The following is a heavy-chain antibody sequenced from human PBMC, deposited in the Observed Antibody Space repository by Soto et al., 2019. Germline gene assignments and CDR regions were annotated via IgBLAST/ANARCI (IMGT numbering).Heavy chain of an antibody. J-gene: IGHJ3*01. CDR1: GGTLSDHG. CDR2: TIPVFNTA. Sequence: QVQLEQSGAEVKKPGSSVKISCKASGGTLSDHGVSWLRQAPGQGLEWVGGTIPVFNTANYAPKFQGRVTIAPDKSTSIAYMELGSLRSADTAFYYCARGVYGSGNYYTCPAAFDLWGPGTLVIVSS. CDR3: ARGVYGSGNYYTCPAAFDL. V-gene: IGHV1-69*06. D-gene: IGHD3-10*01.